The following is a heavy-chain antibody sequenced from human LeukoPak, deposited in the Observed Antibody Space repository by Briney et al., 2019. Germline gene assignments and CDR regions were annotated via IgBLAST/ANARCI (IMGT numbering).Heavy chain of an antibody. D-gene: IGHD2-2*01. J-gene: IGHJ4*02. CDR2: ISSSSSYI. V-gene: IGHV3-21*04. CDR1: GFTFSSYS. Sequence: GVLRLSCAASGFTFSSYSMNWVRQAPGKGLEWVSSISSSSSYIYYADSVKGRFTISRDNAKNTLYLRMKSLRAEDTAVYYCAKDFVVVPGLVNYFDYWGQGTLVTVSS. CDR3: AKDFVVVPGLVNYFDY.